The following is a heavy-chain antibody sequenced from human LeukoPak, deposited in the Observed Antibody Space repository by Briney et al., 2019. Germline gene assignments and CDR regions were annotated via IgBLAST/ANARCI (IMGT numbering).Heavy chain of an antibody. Sequence: PGGSLRLSCAASGFTFSSYWMSWVRQAPGKGLEYVSAISSNGGSTYYANSVKGRFTISRDNSKNTLYLQMGSLRAEDMAVYYCARAAVVTFHAFDIWGQGTMVTVSS. V-gene: IGHV3-64*01. CDR2: ISSNGGST. J-gene: IGHJ3*02. CDR3: ARAAVVTFHAFDI. D-gene: IGHD4-23*01. CDR1: GFTFSSYW.